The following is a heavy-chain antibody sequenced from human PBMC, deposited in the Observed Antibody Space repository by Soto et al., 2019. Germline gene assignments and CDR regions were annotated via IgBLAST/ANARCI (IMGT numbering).Heavy chain of an antibody. V-gene: IGHV3-33*01. J-gene: IGHJ5*02. D-gene: IGHD2-15*01. CDR1: GFTFSSYG. CDR3: ARDRSGDNWFDP. CDR2: IWYDGSNK. Sequence: QVQLVESGGGVVQSGRSLRLSCAASGFTFSSYGMHWVRQAPGKGLEWVAVIWYDGSNKYYVDSVKGRFTISRDNSKNTLYLQMNSLRAEDTAVYYCARDRSGDNWFDPWGQGTLVTVSS.